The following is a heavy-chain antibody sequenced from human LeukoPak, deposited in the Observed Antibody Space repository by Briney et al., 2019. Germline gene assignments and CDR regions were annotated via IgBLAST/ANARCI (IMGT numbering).Heavy chain of an antibody. J-gene: IGHJ4*02. Sequence: PGGSLRLSCAASGFTFSSYGMHWVRQAPGKGLEWVAVISYDGSNKYYADSVKGRLTISRDSSKNTLYLQMNSLRAEDTAVYYCATDLITVTYNQVDYWGQGTLVTVSS. CDR3: ATDLITVTYNQVDY. CDR1: GFTFSSYG. V-gene: IGHV3-30*03. D-gene: IGHD4-17*01. CDR2: ISYDGSNK.